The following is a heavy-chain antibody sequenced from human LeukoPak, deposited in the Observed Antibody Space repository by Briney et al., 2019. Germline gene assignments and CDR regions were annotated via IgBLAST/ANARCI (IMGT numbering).Heavy chain of an antibody. CDR1: GYTFTSYG. CDR2: ISAYNGNT. Sequence: GALVKVSCKASGYTFTSYGISWVRQAPGQGLEWMGWISAYNGNTNYAQKLQGRVTMTTDTSTSTAYMELRSLRSDDTAVYYCARDAGRCGSGSCYFDYWGQGTLVTVSS. CDR3: ARDAGRCGSGSCYFDY. J-gene: IGHJ4*02. V-gene: IGHV1-18*01. D-gene: IGHD3-10*01.